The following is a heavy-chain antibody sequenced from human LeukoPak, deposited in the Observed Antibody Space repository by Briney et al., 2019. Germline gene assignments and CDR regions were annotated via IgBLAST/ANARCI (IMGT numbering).Heavy chain of an antibody. J-gene: IGHJ4*02. CDR2: TYYRSRWYT. D-gene: IGHD3-10*01. Sequence: SQTLSLTCAISGDSVSSNSAAWNWIRQTPSRGLEWLGRTYYRSRWYTDYGVAVKGRITIKPDTSKNQLSLQVNSVTPEDTAVYFCAMSGLGSYSLWGQGTLVTVSS. CDR3: AMSGLGSYSL. V-gene: IGHV6-1*01. CDR1: GDSVSSNSAA.